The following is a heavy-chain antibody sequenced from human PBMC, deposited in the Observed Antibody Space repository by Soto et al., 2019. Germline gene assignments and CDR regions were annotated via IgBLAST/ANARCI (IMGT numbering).Heavy chain of an antibody. CDR3: VKANDQQLVEGGPFDM. CDR1: GFTFDDFA. CDR2: INWSGGSS. Sequence: RRLSCAASGFTFDDFAMHWVRQAPGRGLEWVSGINWSGGSSGYSDSVKGRFTISRDNAKNSLYLEMNSLRVEDTALFYCVKANDQQLVEGGPFDMWGQGTMVTVSS. D-gene: IGHD6-13*01. J-gene: IGHJ3*02. V-gene: IGHV3-9*01.